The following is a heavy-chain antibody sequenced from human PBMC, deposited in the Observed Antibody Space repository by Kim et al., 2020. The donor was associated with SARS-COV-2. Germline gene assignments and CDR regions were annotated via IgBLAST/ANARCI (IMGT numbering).Heavy chain of an antibody. Sequence: GGSLRLSCAASGFTFSSDGMHWVRQAPGKGVEWVAVIWDDGSKKYYADSVKGRFTISRDNSKNTLYLQMNSLRAEDTAVYYCARARVSGSYKSTLYYCGMVVSGHGTTVTVSS. J-gene: IGHJ6*02. V-gene: IGHV3-33*01. CDR1: GFTFSSDG. CDR3: ARARVSGSYKSTLYYCGMVV. CDR2: IWDDGSKK. D-gene: IGHD3-10*01.